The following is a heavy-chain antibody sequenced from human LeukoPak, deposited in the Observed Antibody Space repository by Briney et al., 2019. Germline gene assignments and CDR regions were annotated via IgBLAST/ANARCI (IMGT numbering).Heavy chain of an antibody. D-gene: IGHD5-12*01. CDR1: GFTFDDYV. J-gene: IGHJ5*02. CDR2: ISGDGSGT. CDR3: ATQNPPGSGYYDTYNWFDP. Sequence: GGSLRLSCTASGFTFDDYVMHWVRQAPGKGLEWVSLISGDGSGTYYADSVKGRFTISRDNSKNSLFLHMSGLRAGDTALYYCATQNPPGSGYYDTYNWFDPWGQGTLVTVAS. V-gene: IGHV3-43*02.